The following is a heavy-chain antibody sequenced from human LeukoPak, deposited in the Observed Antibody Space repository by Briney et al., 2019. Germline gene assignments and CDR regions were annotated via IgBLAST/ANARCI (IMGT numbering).Heavy chain of an antibody. CDR2: IYSGGST. V-gene: IGHV3-53*01. CDR1: GFTVSSNY. J-gene: IGHJ6*03. Sequence: GGSLRLSCAASGFTVSSNYMSWVRQAPGKGLEWVSVIYSGGSTYYADSVKGRFTISRDNSKNTLYLQMNSLRAEDTAVYYCARVHYYGSGSKNYYYYYMDVWGKGTTVTISS. CDR3: ARVHYYGSGSKNYYYYYMDV. D-gene: IGHD3-10*01.